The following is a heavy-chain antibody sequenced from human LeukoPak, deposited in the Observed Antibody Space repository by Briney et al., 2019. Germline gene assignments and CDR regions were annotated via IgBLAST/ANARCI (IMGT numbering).Heavy chain of an antibody. CDR1: GYTFTSYY. J-gene: IGHJ4*02. CDR2: INPSGGST. V-gene: IGHV1-46*01. CDR3: AREAQQLVPNFDY. Sequence: ASVKVSCKASGYTFTSYYMHWVRQAPGQGLEWMGIINPSGGSTSYAQKFQGRVTITADESTSTAYMELSSLRSEDTAVYYCAREAQQLVPNFDYWGQGTLVTVSS. D-gene: IGHD6-13*01.